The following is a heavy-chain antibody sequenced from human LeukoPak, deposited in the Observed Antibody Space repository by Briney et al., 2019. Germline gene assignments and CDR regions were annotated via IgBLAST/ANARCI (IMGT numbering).Heavy chain of an antibody. J-gene: IGHJ4*02. D-gene: IGHD2-2*01. CDR1: GFTFDDYT. CDR3: VKATGYCSSTSCYAGAFMMY. Sequence: GGSLRLSCAASGFTFDDYTMHWVRQAPGKGLEWVSLITWDGGSTYYADSVKGRFTISRDNSKNSLYLQMNSLRSEDTALYYCVKATGYCSSTSCYAGAFMMYWGQGTLVTVSP. V-gene: IGHV3-43*01. CDR2: ITWDGGST.